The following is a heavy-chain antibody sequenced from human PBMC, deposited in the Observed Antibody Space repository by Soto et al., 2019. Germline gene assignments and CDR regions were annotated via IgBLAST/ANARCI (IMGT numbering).Heavy chain of an antibody. CDR1: GGTFSIYA. D-gene: IGHD2-15*01. CDR2: IIPIFGTA. J-gene: IGHJ5*02. V-gene: IGHV1-69*13. CDR3: AREITTRVVVAAPTVNWFDP. Sequence: ASVKVSCKASGGTFSIYAISWVRQAPGQGLEWMGGIIPIFGTANYAQKFQGRVTITADESTSTAYMELSSLRSEDTAVYYCAREITTRVVVAAPTVNWFDPWGQGTLVTVSS.